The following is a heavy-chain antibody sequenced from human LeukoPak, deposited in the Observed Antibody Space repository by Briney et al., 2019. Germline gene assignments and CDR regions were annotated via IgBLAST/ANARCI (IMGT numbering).Heavy chain of an antibody. J-gene: IGHJ4*02. D-gene: IGHD3-10*01. Sequence: PSETLSLTCTVSGGSISSYYWSWIRRPPGKGLEWIGYIYYSGSTNYNPSLKSRVTISVDTSKNQFSLKLSPVTAADTAVYYCARRGPTLYGSGSYYNEPFDYWGQGTLVTVSS. V-gene: IGHV4-59*01. CDR2: IYYSGST. CDR1: GGSISSYY. CDR3: ARRGPTLYGSGSYYNEPFDY.